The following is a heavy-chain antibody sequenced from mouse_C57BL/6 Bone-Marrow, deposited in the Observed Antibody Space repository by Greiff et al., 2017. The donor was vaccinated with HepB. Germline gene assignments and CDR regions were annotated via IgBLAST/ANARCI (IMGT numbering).Heavy chain of an antibody. D-gene: IGHD2-1*01. J-gene: IGHJ3*01. CDR2: INPNNGGT. V-gene: IGHV1-26*01. CDR1: GYTFTDYY. CDR3: AREGGYYGNYGFAY. Sequence: VQLQQSGPELVKPGASVKISCKASGYTFTDYYMNWVKQSHGKSLEWIGDINPNNGGTSYNQKFKGKATLTVDKSSSTAYMELRSLTSEDSAVYYCAREGGYYGNYGFAYWGQGTLVTVSA.